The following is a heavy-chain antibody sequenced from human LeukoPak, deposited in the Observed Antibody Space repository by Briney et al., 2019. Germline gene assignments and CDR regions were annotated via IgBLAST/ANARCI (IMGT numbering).Heavy chain of an antibody. CDR1: GYTFTGYY. CDR2: INPNSGGT. V-gene: IGHV1-2*02. CDR3: ARVFRYILRRGLGELSFVY. D-gene: IGHD3-16*02. J-gene: IGHJ4*02. Sequence: ASVKVSCKASGYTFTGYYMHWVRQAPGQGLEWMGWINPNSGGTNYAQKFQGRVTMTRDTSISTAYMELSRLRSEDTAVYYCARVFRYILRRGLGELSFVYWGQGTLVTVSS.